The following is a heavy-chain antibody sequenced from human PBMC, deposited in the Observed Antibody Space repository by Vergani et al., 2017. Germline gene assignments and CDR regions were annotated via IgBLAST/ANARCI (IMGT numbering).Heavy chain of an antibody. J-gene: IGHJ2*01. Sequence: EVQLVESGGGLVQPGGSLRLSCAASGFTFSSYEMNWVRQAPGKGLEWVSYISSSGSTIYYADSVKGRFTISRDNAKNSLYLQMNSLRAEDTAVYYCARTPNSLRYFDPIYWXFDLWGRGTLVTVSS. CDR1: GFTFSSYE. CDR2: ISSSGSTI. D-gene: IGHD3-9*01. CDR3: ARTPNSLRYFDPIYWXFDL. V-gene: IGHV3-48*03.